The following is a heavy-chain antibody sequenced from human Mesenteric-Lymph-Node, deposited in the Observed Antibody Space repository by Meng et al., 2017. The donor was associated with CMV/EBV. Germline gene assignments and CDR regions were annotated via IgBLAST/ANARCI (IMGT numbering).Heavy chain of an antibody. J-gene: IGHJ6*02. Sequence: SVKVSCKASGGTFSSYAISWVRQAAGQGLEWMGWMNPNSGNTGYAQKFQGRVTMTRNTSISTAYMELSSLRSEDTAVYYCAKYCSSTSCYFNGAYYGMDVWGQGTTVTVSS. CDR3: AKYCSSTSCYFNGAYYGMDV. D-gene: IGHD2-2*01. CDR2: MNPNSGNT. CDR1: GGTFSSYA. V-gene: IGHV1-8*02.